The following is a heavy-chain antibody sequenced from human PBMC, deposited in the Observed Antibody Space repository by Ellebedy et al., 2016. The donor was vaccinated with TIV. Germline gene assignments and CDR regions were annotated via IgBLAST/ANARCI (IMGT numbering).Heavy chain of an antibody. Sequence: SETLSLTXAVYGGSFSGYYWSWIRQPPGKGLEWIGEINHSGSTNYNPSLKSRVTISVDTSKNQFSLKLSSVTAADTAVYYCASTYGDYHYYYGMDVWGQGTTVTVSS. V-gene: IGHV4-34*01. CDR3: ASTYGDYHYYYGMDV. CDR1: GGSFSGYY. CDR2: INHSGST. J-gene: IGHJ6*02. D-gene: IGHD4-17*01.